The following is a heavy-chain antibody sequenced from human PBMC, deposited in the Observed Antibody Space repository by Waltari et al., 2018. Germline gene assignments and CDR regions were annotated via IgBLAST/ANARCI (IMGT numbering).Heavy chain of an antibody. CDR1: GGSISSYY. D-gene: IGHD1-26*01. CDR3: ARSGVFYYMDV. V-gene: IGHV4-59*01. J-gene: IGHJ6*03. Sequence: QVQLQESGPGLVKPSETLSLTCTVFGGSISSYYWSWIRQPPGKGLEWIGYIYYSGSTNYNPSLKSRVTISVDTSKNQFSLKLSSVTAADTAVYYCARSGVFYYMDVWGKGTTVTISS. CDR2: IYYSGST.